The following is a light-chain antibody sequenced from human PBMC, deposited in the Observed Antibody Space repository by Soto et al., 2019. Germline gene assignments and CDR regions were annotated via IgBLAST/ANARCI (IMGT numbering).Light chain of an antibody. Sequence: EIVLTQSPGTLSLSPGERATLSCRASQSISDTLAWYQQKPGQAPRLLIHGASTRATGFPARFSGSGSGTDFTLTISSLEPEDFAVYYCQQRSNWPPITFGQGTRLEIK. J-gene: IGKJ5*01. V-gene: IGKV3-11*01. CDR3: QQRSNWPPIT. CDR2: GAS. CDR1: QSISDT.